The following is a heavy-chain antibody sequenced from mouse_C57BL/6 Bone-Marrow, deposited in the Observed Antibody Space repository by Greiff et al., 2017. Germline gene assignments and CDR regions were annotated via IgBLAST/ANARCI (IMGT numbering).Heavy chain of an antibody. CDR3: ARHSSGY. CDR2: ISYSGST. D-gene: IGHD3-2*02. Sequence: ESGPGLAKPSQTLSLTCSATGYSITSDYWNWIRQFPGNKLEYIGYISYSGSTYYNPSLKSRISITRETSKNQYGLQLNSVTTEDTATYYCARHSSGYWGQGTTLTVSS. V-gene: IGHV3-8*01. J-gene: IGHJ2*01. CDR1: GYSITSDY.